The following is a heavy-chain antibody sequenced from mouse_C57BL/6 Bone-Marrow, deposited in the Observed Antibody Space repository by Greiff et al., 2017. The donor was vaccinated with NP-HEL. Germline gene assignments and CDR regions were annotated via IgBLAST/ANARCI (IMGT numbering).Heavy chain of an antibody. Sequence: EAGGGLVQPKGSLKLSCAASGFSFNTYAMNWVRQAPGKGLEWVARIRSKSNNYATYYADSVKDRFTISRDDSESMLYLQMNNLKTEDTAMYYCVRPYSNLNYYAMDYWGQGTSVTVSS. V-gene: IGHV10-1*01. CDR1: GFSFNTYA. D-gene: IGHD2-5*01. CDR2: IRSKSNNYAT. J-gene: IGHJ4*01. CDR3: VRPYSNLNYYAMDY.